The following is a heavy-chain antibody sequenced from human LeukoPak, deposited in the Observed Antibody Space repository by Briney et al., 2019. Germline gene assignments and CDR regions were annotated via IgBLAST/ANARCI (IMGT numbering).Heavy chain of an antibody. J-gene: IGHJ6*03. CDR2: ISSSGSSI. Sequence: GGSLRLSCAASGFTFSSFEMNWLRQAPGKGLEWVSYISSSGSSIYYADSVKGRFTISRDNAKNSLYLQMNSLRAEDTAVYYCARLDRSDFWSGYYKGYYYYLDVWGKGTTVTVSS. V-gene: IGHV3-48*03. CDR3: ARLDRSDFWSGYYKGYYYYLDV. CDR1: GFTFSSFE. D-gene: IGHD3-3*01.